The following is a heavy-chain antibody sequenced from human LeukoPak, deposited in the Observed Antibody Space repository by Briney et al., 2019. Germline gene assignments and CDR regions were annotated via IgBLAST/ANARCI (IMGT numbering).Heavy chain of an antibody. CDR2: IYHSGSP. CDR1: GGSFSGYY. V-gene: IGHV4-34*01. J-gene: IGHJ4*02. D-gene: IGHD1-1*01. CDR3: ARGNWNDVVGYYFDY. Sequence: PSETLSLTCAVYGGSFSGYYWSWIRQPPGKGLEWIGSIYHSGSPYYNPSLKSRVTISVDTSKNHFSLKLSSVTAADTAVYYCARGNWNDVVGYYFDYWGQGTLVTVSS.